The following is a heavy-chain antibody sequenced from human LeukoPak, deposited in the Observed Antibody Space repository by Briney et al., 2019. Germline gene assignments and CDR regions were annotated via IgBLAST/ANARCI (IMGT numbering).Heavy chain of an antibody. CDR3: ARREPLGYYYMDV. J-gene: IGHJ6*03. Sequence: SETLSLTCTVSGGSISSYCWSWIRQPPGKGLEWIGYIYTSGSTNYNPSLKSRVTISVDTSKNQFSLKLSSVTAADTAVYYCARREPLGYYYMDVWGKGTTVTVSS. CDR2: IYTSGST. V-gene: IGHV4-4*09. CDR1: GGSISSYC. D-gene: IGHD1-26*01.